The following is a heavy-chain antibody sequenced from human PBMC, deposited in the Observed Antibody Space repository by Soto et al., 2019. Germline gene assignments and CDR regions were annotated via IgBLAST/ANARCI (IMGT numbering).Heavy chain of an antibody. CDR2: INHSGST. CDR3: ARAASRYCSGGSCCSGRDY. V-gene: IGHV4-34*01. Sequence: PSETLSLTCAVYGGSFSGYYWSWIRQPPGKGLEWIGEINHSGSTNYNPSLKSRVTISVDTSKNQFSLKLSSVTAADTAVYYCARAASRYCSGGSCCSGRDYWGQGTLVTVSS. J-gene: IGHJ4*02. CDR1: GGSFSGYY. D-gene: IGHD2-15*01.